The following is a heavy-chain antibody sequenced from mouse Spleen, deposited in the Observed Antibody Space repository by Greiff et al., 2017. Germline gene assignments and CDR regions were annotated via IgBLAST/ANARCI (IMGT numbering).Heavy chain of an antibody. CDR1: GFTFSSYA. V-gene: IGHV5-9-3*01. CDR2: ISSGGSYT. J-gene: IGHJ2*01. D-gene: IGHD3-3*01. CDR3: ARRGDGDY. Sequence: EVHLVESGGGLVKPGGSLKLSCAASGFTFSSYAMSWVRQTPEKRLEWVATISSGGSYTYYPDSVKGRFTISRDNAKNTLYLQMSSLRSEDTAMYYCARRGDGDYWGQGTTLTVSS.